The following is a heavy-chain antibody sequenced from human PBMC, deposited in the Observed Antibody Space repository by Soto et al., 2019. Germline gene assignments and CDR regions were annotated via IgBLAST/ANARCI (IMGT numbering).Heavy chain of an antibody. J-gene: IGHJ4*02. CDR1: GFTFSSYW. V-gene: IGHV3-74*01. D-gene: IGHD4-17*01. CDR2: INSDGSTT. CDR3: ARALTTEAY. Sequence: PGGALRLSCAASGFTFSSYWMHWVRQAPGKGLVWVSRINSDGSTTNYADSVKGRFTISRDNAKNTLYLQMNSLRVEDTAVYYCARALTTEAYWGQGTLVTVSS.